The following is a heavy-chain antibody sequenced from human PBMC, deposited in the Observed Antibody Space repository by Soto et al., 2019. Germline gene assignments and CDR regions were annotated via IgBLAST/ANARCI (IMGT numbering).Heavy chain of an antibody. CDR1: GYTFTSYG. J-gene: IGHJ6*02. CDR2: IGAYNGNT. V-gene: IGHV1-18*04. CDR3: ARDDSVAAAHRLHYYYYGMDV. D-gene: IGHD6-13*01. Sequence: QVQLVQSGAEVKKPGASVKVSCKASGYTFTSYGISWVRQAPGQGLEWMGGIGAYNGNTNYAQKLQGRVTMTTDTSTSTAYMELRSLRSDDTAVYYCARDDSVAAAHRLHYYYYGMDVWGQGTTVTVSS.